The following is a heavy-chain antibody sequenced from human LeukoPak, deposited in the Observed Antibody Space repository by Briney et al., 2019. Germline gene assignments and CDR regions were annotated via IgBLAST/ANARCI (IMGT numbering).Heavy chain of an antibody. D-gene: IGHD3-22*01. CDR2: ISSSSSTI. CDR1: GFTFSSYS. J-gene: IGHJ5*02. Sequence: GGSLRLSCAASGFTFSSYSMNWVRQAPGKGLEWVSYISSSSSTIYYADSVKGRFTISRDNAKNSLYLQMNSLRDEDTAAYYCARGTKGHYYDSSGATNWFDPWGQGTLVTVSS. CDR3: ARGTKGHYYDSSGATNWFDP. V-gene: IGHV3-48*02.